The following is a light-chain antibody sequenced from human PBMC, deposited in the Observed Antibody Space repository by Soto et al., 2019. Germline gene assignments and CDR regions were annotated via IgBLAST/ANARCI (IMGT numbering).Light chain of an antibody. CDR1: QSVSSN. V-gene: IGKV3-20*01. CDR2: SAS. J-gene: IGKJ1*01. CDR3: QQYAGSPRT. Sequence: EIVTTQSPATLSVSPGERATLSCRASQSVSSNLAWFQQKSGQAPRLLIYSASRRATGIPDRFTGSGSGTDFTLTINRVEPEDFAVYFCQQYAGSPRTFGQGTKVDI.